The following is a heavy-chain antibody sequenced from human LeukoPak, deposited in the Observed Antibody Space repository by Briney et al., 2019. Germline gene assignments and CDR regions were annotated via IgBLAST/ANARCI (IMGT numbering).Heavy chain of an antibody. J-gene: IGHJ4*02. D-gene: IGHD1-7*01. V-gene: IGHV4-39*07. Sequence: SETLSLTCTVSGGPINSSHYYWGWLRQPPGRGVEWVGNIYYSGTTYYTPSPKSPISISLDTSKNQFSLKLSSVTAADTAVYYCAREVVTFGWNYVDYWGQGTLVTVSS. CDR3: AREVVTFGWNYVDY. CDR1: GGPINSSHYY. CDR2: IYYSGTT.